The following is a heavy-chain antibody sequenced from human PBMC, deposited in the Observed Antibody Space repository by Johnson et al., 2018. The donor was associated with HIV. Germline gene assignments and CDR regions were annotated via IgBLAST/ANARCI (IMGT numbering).Heavy chain of an antibody. CDR1: GFSVRSNY. V-gene: IGHV3-53*01. J-gene: IGHJ3*02. Sequence: VKLVESGGGLIQPGGSLRLSCAVSGFSVRSNYMSWVRQAPGKGLEWVSFIGTIGDTQYAGSVKGRFTTSRENAKNSFFLQMNSLRDADTAVYYCARGLGWDTNLAFDIWGQGTMVTVSS. CDR3: ARGLGWDTNLAFDI. D-gene: IGHD4-11*01. CDR2: IGTIGDT.